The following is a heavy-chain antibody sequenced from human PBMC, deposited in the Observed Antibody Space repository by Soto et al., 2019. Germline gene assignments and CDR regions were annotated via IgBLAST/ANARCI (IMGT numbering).Heavy chain of an antibody. Sequence: SETLSLTCTVSGGSISSKYRSWIRQPPGKGLEWIGYMYYDGSTNYNPSLKTRVTISVDTSKNQFSLNLSSVTAADTAVYYCAGPKRVTTIYWRQGRLVTASA. CDR1: GGSISSKY. V-gene: IGHV4-59*08. CDR2: MYYDGST. J-gene: IGHJ4*02. CDR3: AGPKRVTTIY. D-gene: IGHD3-22*01.